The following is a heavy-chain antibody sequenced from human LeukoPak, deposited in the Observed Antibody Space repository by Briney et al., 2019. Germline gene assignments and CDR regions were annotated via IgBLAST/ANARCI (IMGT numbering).Heavy chain of an antibody. CDR2: IYYSGST. CDR1: GGSISSYY. D-gene: IGHD3-10*01. J-gene: IGHJ4*02. V-gene: IGHV4-59*01. CDR3: ARGGFGGADDY. Sequence: SETLPLTCTVSGGSISSYYWSWIRQPPGKGLEWIGYIYYSGSTNYNPSLKSRVTISVDTSKNQFSLRLSSVTAADTAVYYCARGGFGGADDYWGQGTLVTVSS.